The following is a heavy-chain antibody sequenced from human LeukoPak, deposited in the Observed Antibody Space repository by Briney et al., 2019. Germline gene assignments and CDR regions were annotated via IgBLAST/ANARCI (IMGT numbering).Heavy chain of an antibody. CDR3: ARLKGFGELSPIYYYGMDV. D-gene: IGHD3-10*01. J-gene: IGHJ6*02. CDR2: IYYSGST. V-gene: IGHV4-59*01. CDR1: GGSISSYY. Sequence: SETLSLTCTVSGGSISSYYWSWIRQPPGKGLEWIGYIYYSGSTNYNPPLKSRVTISVDTSKNQFSLKLSSVTAADTAVYYCARLKGFGELSPIYYYGMDVWGQGTTVTVSS.